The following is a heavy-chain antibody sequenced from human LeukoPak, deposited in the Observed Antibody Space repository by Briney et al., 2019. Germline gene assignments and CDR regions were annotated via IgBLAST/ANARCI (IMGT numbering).Heavy chain of an antibody. CDR2: ISNDGTST. CDR1: GLTFSNYW. J-gene: IGHJ4*02. D-gene: IGHD1-1*01. V-gene: IGHV3-74*01. CDR3: ARWGENGVPIDY. Sequence: GGSLRLSCAVSGLTFSNYWMHWVRQAPGKGLVWVARISNDGTSTSYADSVKGRFTISRDNAKNTLYLQMNSLRGEDTAVYYCARWGENGVPIDYWGQGTLVTVSS.